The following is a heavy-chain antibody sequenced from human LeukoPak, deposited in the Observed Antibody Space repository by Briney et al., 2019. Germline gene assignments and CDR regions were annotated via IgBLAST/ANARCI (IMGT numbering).Heavy chain of an antibody. CDR2: IIPIFGTA. CDR3: ASFNPGSNYSPTPFWYYYYYMDV. D-gene: IGHD4-11*01. J-gene: IGHJ6*03. V-gene: IGHV1-69*13. CDR1: GGTFSSYA. Sequence: SVKVSCKASGGTFSSYAISWVRQAPGQGLEWMGGIIPIFGTANYAQKFQGRVTITADESTSTAYMELSSLRSEDTAVYYCASFNPGSNYSPTPFWYYYYYMDVWGKGTTVTVSS.